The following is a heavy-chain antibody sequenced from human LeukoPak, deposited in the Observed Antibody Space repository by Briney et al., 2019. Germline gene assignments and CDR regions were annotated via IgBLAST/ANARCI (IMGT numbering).Heavy chain of an antibody. V-gene: IGHV4-61*02. CDR1: GGSISSGSYY. CDR3: AKFATLTIPNWLDP. CDR2: IYTSGST. J-gene: IGHJ5*02. Sequence: PSETLSLTCTVSGGSISSGSYYWSWIRQPAGKGLEWIGRIYTSGSTNYNPSLKTRVTMSIDTPKNQFSLMLSSVTAADTAMYYCAKFATLTIPNWLDPWGRGTLVTVSS. D-gene: IGHD4-11*01.